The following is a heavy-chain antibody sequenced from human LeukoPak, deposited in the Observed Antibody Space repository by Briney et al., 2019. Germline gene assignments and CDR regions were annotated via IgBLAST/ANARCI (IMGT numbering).Heavy chain of an antibody. J-gene: IGHJ5*02. CDR2: SYYTGSA. D-gene: IGHD4-11*01. CDR3: ASLQKPGWFDP. V-gene: IGHV4-59*01. CDR1: VGSLNSYY. Sequence: PSETLSLTCTVSVGSLNSYYWSWIRQPPGKGLEWIGYSYYTGSANYHPSLKSRVTISVDTSKNHFSLKLSPVTAADTAVYYCASLQKPGWFDPWGQGTLVTVSS.